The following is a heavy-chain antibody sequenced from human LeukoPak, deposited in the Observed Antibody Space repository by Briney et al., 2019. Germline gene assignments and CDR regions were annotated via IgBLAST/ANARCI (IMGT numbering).Heavy chain of an antibody. CDR3: ARDRRLRGSSSWYALDY. D-gene: IGHD6-13*01. CDR1: GFTFSSFA. CDR2: ISSSSSYI. J-gene: IGHJ4*02. V-gene: IGHV3-21*01. Sequence: GGSLRLSCAASGFTFSSFAMSWVRQAPGKGLEWVSSISSSSSYIYYADSVKGRFTISRDNAKNSLYLQMNSLRAEDTAVYYCARDRRLRGSSSWYALDYWGQGTLVTVSS.